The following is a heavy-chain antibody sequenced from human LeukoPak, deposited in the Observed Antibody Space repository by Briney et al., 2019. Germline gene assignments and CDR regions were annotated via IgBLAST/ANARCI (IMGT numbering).Heavy chain of an antibody. D-gene: IGHD4-17*01. J-gene: IGHJ6*02. CDR1: GSSFSAYY. Sequence: TASETLSLTCAVYGSSFSAYYWSWIRQPPGKGLEWIGEINHSGRTYYNPSLKSRVTISVDTSKKQFSLKLSSVTAADTAVYYCASPNYGFRYHYGMDVWGQGTTVTVSS. CDR2: INHSGRT. CDR3: ASPNYGFRYHYGMDV. V-gene: IGHV4-34*01.